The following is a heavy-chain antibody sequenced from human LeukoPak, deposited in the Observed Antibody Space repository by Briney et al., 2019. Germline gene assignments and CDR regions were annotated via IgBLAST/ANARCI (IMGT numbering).Heavy chain of an antibody. V-gene: IGHV3-23*01. CDR2: ISGSGGST. D-gene: IGHD1-14*01. J-gene: IGHJ3*02. Sequence: XXSLRLSCAASGFTFSSYAMSWVRQAPGKGLEWVSAISGSGGSTYYADSVKGRFTISRDNSKNTLYLQMNSLRAEDTAVYYCAKLDNRWSIRDAFDIWGQGTMVTVPS. CDR1: GFTFSSYA. CDR3: AKLDNRWSIRDAFDI.